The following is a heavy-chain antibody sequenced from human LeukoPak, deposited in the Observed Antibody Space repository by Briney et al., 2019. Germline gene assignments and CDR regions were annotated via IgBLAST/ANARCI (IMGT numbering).Heavy chain of an antibody. CDR3: VRVGRLQNTAMVFGY. Sequence: SETLSLTCTVSGGSISSGDYYWSWIRQPPGKGLEWVGYIYYSGTTYYNPSLKGRVTISVDTSKNQSSLKLSSVTAADTAVYYCVRVGRLQNTAMVFGYWGQGTLVTVSS. CDR1: GGSISSGDYY. D-gene: IGHD5-18*01. J-gene: IGHJ4*02. CDR2: IYYSGTT. V-gene: IGHV4-30-4*08.